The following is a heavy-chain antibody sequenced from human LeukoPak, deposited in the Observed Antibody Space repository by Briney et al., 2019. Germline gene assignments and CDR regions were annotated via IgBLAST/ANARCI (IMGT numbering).Heavy chain of an antibody. D-gene: IGHD3-10*01. Sequence: GGSLRLSCAASGSTFDDYAMHWVRQAPGKGLEWVSGISWNSGSIGYADSVKGRFTISRDNAKNSLYLQMNSLRAEDTALYYCAIGVRGYYYYGMDVWGQGTTVTVSS. CDR2: ISWNSGSI. J-gene: IGHJ6*02. V-gene: IGHV3-9*01. CDR1: GSTFDDYA. CDR3: AIGVRGYYYYGMDV.